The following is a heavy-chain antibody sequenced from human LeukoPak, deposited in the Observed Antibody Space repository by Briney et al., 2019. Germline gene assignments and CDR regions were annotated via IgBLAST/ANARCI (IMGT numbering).Heavy chain of an antibody. J-gene: IGHJ5*02. CDR3: ARDVHGDYGSGWFDP. CDR1: GGTFNNSA. V-gene: IGHV1-69*05. CDR2: IMPLFGTA. Sequence: SVKVSCXTSGGTFNNSAISWVRLAPGQGLEWLGGIMPLFGTAGYAQKFQGRVTITKDESTRTVYLELTSLTSDDTAVYYCARDVHGDYGSGWFDPWGQGTLVSVSS. D-gene: IGHD4-17*01.